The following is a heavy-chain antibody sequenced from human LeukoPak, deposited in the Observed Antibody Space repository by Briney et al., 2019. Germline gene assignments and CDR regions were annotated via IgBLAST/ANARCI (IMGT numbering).Heavy chain of an antibody. D-gene: IGHD6-13*01. CDR1: GGTFSSYA. V-gene: IGHV1-69*04. J-gene: IGHJ6*02. CDR2: IIPILGIA. Sequence: GSSVKVSCKASGGTFSSYAISWVRQAPGQRLEWMGRIIPILGIANYAQKFQGRVTITADKSTSTAYMELSSLRSEDTAVYYCARVRIAAAGTWYDYGMHVWGQGTTVTVSS. CDR3: ARVRIAAAGTWYDYGMHV.